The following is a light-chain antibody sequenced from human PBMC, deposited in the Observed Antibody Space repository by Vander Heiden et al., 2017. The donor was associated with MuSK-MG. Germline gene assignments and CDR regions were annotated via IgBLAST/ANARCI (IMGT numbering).Light chain of an antibody. CDR1: QSISSY. J-gene: IGKJ2*01. CDR3: QQSYSTPQT. V-gene: IGKV1-39*01. Sequence: DIQMTQSPSSLSASVGDRVTITCRASQSISSYLNWYQQKPGKAPKLLIYAASSLQSGVPSRFSGSGSGTDFTLTISSLQPEDFATDYCQQSYSTPQTFGQGTKLEIK. CDR2: AAS.